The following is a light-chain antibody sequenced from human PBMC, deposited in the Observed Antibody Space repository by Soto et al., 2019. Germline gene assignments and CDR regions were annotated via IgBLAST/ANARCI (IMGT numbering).Light chain of an antibody. CDR3: MQALQGPPT. CDR1: QSLLHSNGYNY. J-gene: IGKJ1*01. CDR2: LGS. V-gene: IGKV2-28*01. Sequence: DVVMTQSPLSLPVTPGEPASISCRSSQSLLHSNGYNYLDWYLQKPGQSPQLLIYLGSNRASGAPDRFSGTGSGTDFTLKIIRVEAEDVGVYYCMQALQGPPTFGQGTKVDIK.